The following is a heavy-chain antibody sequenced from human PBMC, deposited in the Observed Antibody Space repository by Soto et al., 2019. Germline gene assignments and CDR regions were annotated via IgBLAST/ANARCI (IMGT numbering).Heavy chain of an antibody. J-gene: IGHJ1*01. CDR1: GLRFNSYA. D-gene: IGHD1-7*01. CDR3: AKGPGNTYFHN. V-gene: IGHV3-23*01. CDR2: ISGSGGST. Sequence: PGWSMRLSCSASGLRFNSYAMSWVRQAPGKGLEWVSAISGSGGSTYYADSVKCRFTTSKDKSKSTLYLKMSSLRVEDTAVYYCAKGPGNTYFHNWSQGILVTVSS.